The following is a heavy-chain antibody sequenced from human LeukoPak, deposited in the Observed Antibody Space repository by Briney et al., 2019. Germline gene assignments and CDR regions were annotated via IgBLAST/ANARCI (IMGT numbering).Heavy chain of an antibody. D-gene: IGHD3-10*01. CDR2: IHSDGSST. V-gene: IGHV3-74*01. J-gene: IGHJ3*02. Sequence: GGSLRLSCAASGFTFSSYWMHWVRQAPGKGLVWVSRIHSDGSSTSYADSVKGRFTISRDNAKNTLYLQMNSLRAEDTAVYYCASGSSMVRGAPGDDAFDIWGQGTMVTVSS. CDR3: ASGSSMVRGAPGDDAFDI. CDR1: GFTFSSYW.